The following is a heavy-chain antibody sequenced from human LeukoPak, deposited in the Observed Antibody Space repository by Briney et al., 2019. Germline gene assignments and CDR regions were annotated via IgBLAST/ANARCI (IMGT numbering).Heavy chain of an antibody. V-gene: IGHV3-23*01. CDR1: GFTFSSYA. D-gene: IGHD4-23*01. CDR2: ISGSGGST. Sequence: AGGSLRLSCAASGFTFSSYAMSWVRQAPGKGLEWVSAISGSGGSTYYADSVKGRFTTSRDNSKNTLYLQMNSLRAEDTAVYYCAKVGSTVVTIPYYFDYWGQGTLVTVSS. J-gene: IGHJ4*02. CDR3: AKVGSTVVTIPYYFDY.